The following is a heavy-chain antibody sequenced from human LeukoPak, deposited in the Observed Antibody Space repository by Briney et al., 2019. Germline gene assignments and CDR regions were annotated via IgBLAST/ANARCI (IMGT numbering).Heavy chain of an antibody. CDR2: ISSSGSYI. CDR1: GFTFSSYS. V-gene: IGHV3-21*01. D-gene: IGHD6-19*01. CDR3: ARDRVAVAGTRYFDY. J-gene: IGHJ4*02. Sequence: GGSLRLSCAASGFTFSSYSMKWVRQAPGKGLEWVSSISSSGSYIYYADSVKGRFTISRDNAKNSLYLQMNSLRAEDTAVYYCARDRVAVAGTRYFDYWGQGTLVTVSS.